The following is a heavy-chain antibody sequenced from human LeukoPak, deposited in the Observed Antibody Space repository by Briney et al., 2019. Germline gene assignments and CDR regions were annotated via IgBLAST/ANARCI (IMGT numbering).Heavy chain of an antibody. V-gene: IGHV3-30-3*01. CDR2: IPYDGDKK. D-gene: IGHD3-10*01. CDR1: GFTFSSYS. Sequence: PGGSLRLSCAASGFTFSSYSMHWVRQAPGKGLEWVAVIPYDGDKKYAADSVKGRFTISRDNSKKTLYLQMNSLRAEDTAVYYCARDITMVRGVLDFWGQGSLVTVSS. CDR3: ARDITMVRGVLDF. J-gene: IGHJ4*02.